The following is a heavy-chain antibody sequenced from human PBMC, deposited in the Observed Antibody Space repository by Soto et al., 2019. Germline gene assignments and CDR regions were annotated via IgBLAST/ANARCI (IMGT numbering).Heavy chain of an antibody. CDR3: ARERGIAARPDYFDY. Sequence: GASVKVSWKASGYTFTSYGISWVRQAPGQGLEWMGWISAYNGNTNYAQKLQGRVTMTTDTSTSTAYMELRSLRSDDTAVYYCARERGIAARPDYFDYWGQGTLVTVSS. D-gene: IGHD6-6*01. V-gene: IGHV1-18*01. CDR2: ISAYNGNT. CDR1: GYTFTSYG. J-gene: IGHJ4*02.